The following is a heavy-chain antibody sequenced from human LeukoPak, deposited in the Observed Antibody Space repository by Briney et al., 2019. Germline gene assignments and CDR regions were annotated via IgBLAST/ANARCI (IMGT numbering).Heavy chain of an antibody. V-gene: IGHV4-59*01. CDR3: AGLEMATITGSYAFDI. Sequence: SETLSLTCSVSGGAMSSYYWSWIRQPPGQGLEWIGYMSYSGSTNDNPSLWSRVTISLDTSKNQFSLRLTSVTAADTAVYYCAGLEMATITGSYAFDIWGQGTMVTVSS. CDR1: GGAMSSYY. D-gene: IGHD5-24*01. J-gene: IGHJ3*02. CDR2: MSYSGST.